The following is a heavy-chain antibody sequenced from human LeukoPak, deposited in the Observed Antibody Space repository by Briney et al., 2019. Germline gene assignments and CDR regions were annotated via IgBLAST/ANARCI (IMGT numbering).Heavy chain of an antibody. J-gene: IGHJ3*02. D-gene: IGHD2-2*02. CDR2: MNPNSGNT. CDR1: GYTFTSYD. CDR3: ARANPLGYCDSTSCYKAFDI. Sequence: ASVKVSCKASGYTFTSYDINWVRQATGQGLEWMGWMNPNSGNTGYAQKFQGRVTLTTHTSTSTAYMELSSLRSEDTAVYYCARANPLGYCDSTSCYKAFDIWGQGTMVTVSS. V-gene: IGHV1-8*01.